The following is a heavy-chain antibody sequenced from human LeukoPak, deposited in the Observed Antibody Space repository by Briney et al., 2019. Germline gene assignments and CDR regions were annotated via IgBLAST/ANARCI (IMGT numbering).Heavy chain of an antibody. CDR1: GTSIRSYDYY. CDR3: AGLTVPSRDYSYYYMDV. D-gene: IGHD4-11*01. J-gene: IGHJ6*03. Sequence: SETLSLTCTVSGTSIRSYDYYWGWIRQPPGKGLDWIGSVYFTGTTYYNPSLKSRVIMSVDTSKNHFSLTLSSVTAADTAVYYGAGLTVPSRDYSYYYMDVWGTGTTVTVSS. CDR2: VYFTGTT. V-gene: IGHV4-39*07.